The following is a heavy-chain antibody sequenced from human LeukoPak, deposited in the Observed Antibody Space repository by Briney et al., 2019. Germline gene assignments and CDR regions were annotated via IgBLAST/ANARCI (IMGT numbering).Heavy chain of an antibody. CDR2: IWYDGNKK. CDR1: GFTFSSSG. D-gene: IGHD2-21*02. CDR3: ARGQVETAIPGDY. Sequence: PGGSLRLSCAASGFTFSSSGMHWVRQAPGKGLEWVAVIWYDGNKKYYTDSVKGRFTISKDNSKNTLYLQMNSLRAEDTAVYYCARGQVETAIPGDYWGQGTLVTVSS. V-gene: IGHV3-33*01. J-gene: IGHJ4*02.